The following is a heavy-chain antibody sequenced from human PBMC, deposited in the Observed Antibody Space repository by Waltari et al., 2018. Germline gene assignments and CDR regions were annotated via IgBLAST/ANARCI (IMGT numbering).Heavy chain of an antibody. J-gene: IGHJ3*02. V-gene: IGHV4-4*02. D-gene: IGHD3-22*01. CDR1: GGSISSSNW. CDR3: ARESDYYDSIKTLRDAFDI. CDR2: IYHSGST. Sequence: QVQLQESGPGLVKPSGTLSLTCAVYGGSISSSNWWSWVRQPPGQGLEWIGEIYHSGSTNYNPSLKSRVTISVDKSKNQFSLKLSSVTAADTAVYYCARESDYYDSIKTLRDAFDIWGQGTMVTVSS.